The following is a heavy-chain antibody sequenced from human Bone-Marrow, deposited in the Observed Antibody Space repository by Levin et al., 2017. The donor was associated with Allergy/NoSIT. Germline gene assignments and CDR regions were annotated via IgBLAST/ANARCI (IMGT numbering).Heavy chain of an antibody. CDR2: ISGNSHYV. CDR3: ARSQGRSGWSYYYYGMDV. D-gene: IGHD6-19*01. Sequence: GSLRLSCRGSGFDFNTHDMNWVRQAPGQGLEWVSSISGNSHYVYYVDSVKGRFSISRDNAKNSMFLHMNSLRVEDTAVYYCARSQGRSGWSYYYYGMDVWGRGTTLTVSS. CDR1: GFDFNTHD. J-gene: IGHJ6*02. V-gene: IGHV3-21*06.